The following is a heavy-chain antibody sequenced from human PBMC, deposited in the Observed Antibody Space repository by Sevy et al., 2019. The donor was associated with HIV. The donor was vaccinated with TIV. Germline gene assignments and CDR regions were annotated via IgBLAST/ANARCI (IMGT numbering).Heavy chain of an antibody. J-gene: IGHJ6*02. Sequence: ASLKVSCKASGGTFSSYAISWVRQAPGQGLEWMGGIIPIFGTANYAQKFQGRVTITADESTSTAYMELSSLRSEDTAVYYCASGYYYYGMDVWGQGTTVTVSS. CDR1: GGTFSSYA. CDR3: ASGYYYYGMDV. D-gene: IGHD3-10*01. CDR2: IIPIFGTA. V-gene: IGHV1-69*13.